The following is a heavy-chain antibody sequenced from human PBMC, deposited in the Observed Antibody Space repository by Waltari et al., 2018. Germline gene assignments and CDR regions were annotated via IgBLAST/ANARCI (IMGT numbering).Heavy chain of an antibody. CDR2: ISAYNGNT. CDR3: ARDRRYDSSGYQGVGDY. CDR1: GYTFTSYG. J-gene: IGHJ4*02. V-gene: IGHV1-18*01. D-gene: IGHD3-22*01. Sequence: QVQLVQSGAEVKKPGASVKVSCKASGYTFTSYGISWVRQAPGQGLEWMGWISAYNGNTNYAQKLQGRGTMTTDTSTSTAYMELRSLRSDDTAVYYCARDRRYDSSGYQGVGDYWGQGTLVTVSS.